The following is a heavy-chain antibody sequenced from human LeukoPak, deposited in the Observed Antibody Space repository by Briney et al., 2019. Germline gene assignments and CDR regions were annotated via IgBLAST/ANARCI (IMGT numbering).Heavy chain of an antibody. J-gene: IGHJ4*02. CDR3: AKDRISYTTSPGELSH. CDR1: GFIFNTYA. D-gene: IGHD3-10*01. CDR2: IRGSGEST. Sequence: GSLRLSCAASGFIFNTYAMSWVRQAPGKGLEWVSTIRGSGESTHYADSVQGRFTISRDNSLYTVYLQMDSLRGDDTAVYYCAKDRISYTTSPGELSHWGQGTLVIVSS. V-gene: IGHV3-23*01.